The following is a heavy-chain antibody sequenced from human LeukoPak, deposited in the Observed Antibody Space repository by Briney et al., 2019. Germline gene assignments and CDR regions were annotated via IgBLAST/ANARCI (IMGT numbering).Heavy chain of an antibody. V-gene: IGHV4-59*08. D-gene: IGHD3-22*01. Sequence: SATLSLTCTVSGSSINNNFWTWIRQPPGKGLKWIGYIYSSGSANYNPSIKSRVIISGDTSKNQISLKLTSVTAADTAVYFCARHRDYYDTWGRGTLVTVSS. CDR2: IYSSGSA. CDR3: ARHRDYYDT. J-gene: IGHJ4*01. CDR1: GSSINNNF.